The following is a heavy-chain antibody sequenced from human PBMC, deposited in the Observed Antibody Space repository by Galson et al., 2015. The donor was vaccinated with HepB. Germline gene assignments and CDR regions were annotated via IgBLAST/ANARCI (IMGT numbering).Heavy chain of an antibody. V-gene: IGHV1-2*04. CDR2: INPNSGGT. Sequence: SVKVSCKASGYTFTGYYMHWVRQAPGQGLEWMGWINPNSGGTNYAQKFQGWVTMTRDTSISTAYMELSSVTAADTAVYYCARGAAVMAYFDYWGQGTLVTVSS. CDR3: ARGAAVMAYFDY. D-gene: IGHD3-16*01. J-gene: IGHJ4*02. CDR1: GYTFTGYY.